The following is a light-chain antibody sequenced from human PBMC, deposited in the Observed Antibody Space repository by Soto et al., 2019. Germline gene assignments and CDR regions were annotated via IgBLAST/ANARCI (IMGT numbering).Light chain of an antibody. Sequence: DIQMTQSPSSLSASAGDRVTLTCRASQSISKYLNWYQLKSGKGPKLLIYGTSTLQSGVPSRFSGSGSGTDFTLTISNLQPEDFAVYYCQQGYSPLLTFGGGTRVEIK. CDR3: QQGYSPLLT. CDR2: GTS. CDR1: QSISKY. J-gene: IGKJ4*01. V-gene: IGKV1-39*01.